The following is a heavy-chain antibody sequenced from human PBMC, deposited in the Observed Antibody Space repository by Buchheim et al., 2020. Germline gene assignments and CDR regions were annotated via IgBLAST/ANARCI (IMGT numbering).Heavy chain of an antibody. V-gene: IGHV3-30*18. D-gene: IGHD3-16*01. Sequence: QVQLVESGGGVVQPGRSLRLSCAASGFTFSSYGMHWVRQAPGKGLEWVAVISYDGSNKYYADSVKGRFTISSDNSKNTLYLQMNSLRAEDTAVYYCAKGSTPYDYVWGSHPDYWGQGTL. CDR3: AKGSTPYDYVWGSHPDY. J-gene: IGHJ4*02. CDR1: GFTFSSYG. CDR2: ISYDGSNK.